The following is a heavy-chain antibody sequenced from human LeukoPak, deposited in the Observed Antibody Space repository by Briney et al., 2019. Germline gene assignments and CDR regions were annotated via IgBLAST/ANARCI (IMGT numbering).Heavy chain of an antibody. Sequence: GGSLRLSCAASGFTFSSYGMSWVRQAPGKGLEWVSAISGSGGSTYYADSVKGRFTISRDNSKNTLYLQMNSLRAEDTAVYHCAKLSEWELHGYFQHWGQGTLVTVSS. CDR2: ISGSGGST. J-gene: IGHJ1*01. V-gene: IGHV3-23*01. D-gene: IGHD1-26*01. CDR3: AKLSEWELHGYFQH. CDR1: GFTFSSYG.